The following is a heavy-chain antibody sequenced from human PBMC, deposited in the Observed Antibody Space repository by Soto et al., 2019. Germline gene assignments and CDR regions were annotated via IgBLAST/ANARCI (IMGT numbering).Heavy chain of an antibody. Sequence: GASVKVSCKASGYTFTSYAMHWVRQAPGQRLEWMGWINAGNGNTKYSQKFQGRVTITRDTSASTAYMELSSLRSEDTAVYYCAREKDIVVVPAADYGMDVWGQGTTVTVSS. CDR1: GYTFTSYA. CDR3: AREKDIVVVPAADYGMDV. J-gene: IGHJ6*02. CDR2: INAGNGNT. D-gene: IGHD2-2*01. V-gene: IGHV1-3*01.